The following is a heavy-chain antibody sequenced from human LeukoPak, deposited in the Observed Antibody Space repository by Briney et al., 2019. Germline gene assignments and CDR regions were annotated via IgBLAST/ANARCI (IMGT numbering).Heavy chain of an antibody. CDR3: ARDRERRAAADNYYYYGMDV. J-gene: IGHJ6*02. CDR1: GGSISSYY. CDR2: IYYSGST. Sequence: PSETLSLTCTVSGGSISSYYWSWIRQPPGKGLEWIGYIYYSGSTNYNPSLKSRVTISVDTSKNQFSLKLSSVTAADTAVYYCARDRERRAAADNYYYYGMDVWGQGTTVTVSS. D-gene: IGHD6-13*01. V-gene: IGHV4-59*01.